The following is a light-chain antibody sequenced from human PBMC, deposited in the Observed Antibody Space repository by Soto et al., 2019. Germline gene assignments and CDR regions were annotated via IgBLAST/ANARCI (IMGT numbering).Light chain of an antibody. CDR2: AAS. J-gene: IGKJ1*01. CDR3: QQYGTSPWA. V-gene: IGKV3-20*01. Sequence: EIVLTQFPGTLSLSPGERATLSCRASQSVGRNYVAWYQQKPGQAPRVIIYAASNRASGIPDRFSGSGSGSDFPLTSSRLEPEDFAVYYCQQYGTSPWAFGQGTKVEIK. CDR1: QSVGRNY.